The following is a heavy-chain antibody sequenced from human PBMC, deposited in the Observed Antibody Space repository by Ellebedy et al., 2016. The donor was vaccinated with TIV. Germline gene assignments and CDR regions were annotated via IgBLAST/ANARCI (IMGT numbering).Heavy chain of an antibody. J-gene: IGHJ6*02. D-gene: IGHD3-10*01. Sequence: GESLKISXKGSGSSFTSYWIGWVRQMPGKGLEWMGIIYPGDSDTRYSPSFQGQVTISADKSISTAYLQWSSLKASDTAMYYCARGGPFGELLSPHYGMDVWGQGTTVTVSS. CDR3: ARGGPFGELLSPHYGMDV. CDR1: GSSFTSYW. V-gene: IGHV5-51*01. CDR2: IYPGDSDT.